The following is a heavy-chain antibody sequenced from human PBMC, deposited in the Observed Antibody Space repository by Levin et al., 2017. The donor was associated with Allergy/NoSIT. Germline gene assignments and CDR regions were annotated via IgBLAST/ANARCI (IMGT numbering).Heavy chain of an antibody. Sequence: SCAASGFTFSSYAMHWVRQAPGKGLEWVAVISYDGSNKYYADSVKGRFTISRDNSKNTLYLQMNSLRAEDTAVYYCAKDIAAAGEGWFDPWGQGTLVTVSS. CDR3: AKDIAAAGEGWFDP. D-gene: IGHD6-13*01. CDR1: GFTFSSYA. V-gene: IGHV3-30*04. CDR2: ISYDGSNK. J-gene: IGHJ5*02.